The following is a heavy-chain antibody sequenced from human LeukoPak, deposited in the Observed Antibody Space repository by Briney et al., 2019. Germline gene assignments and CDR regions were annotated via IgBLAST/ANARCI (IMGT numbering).Heavy chain of an antibody. D-gene: IGHD3-22*01. CDR2: IDTNTGNP. CDR3: AREGSDSSGYPLDV. Sequence: GASVKVSCKASGYTFTDFAMNWVRQAPGQGLEWMGWIDTNTGNPTYAQAFTGRLVLSLNTSVTTAYLQISSLKAEDTAVYYCAREGSDSSGYPLDVWGKGTTVTVSS. CDR1: GYTFTDFA. V-gene: IGHV7-4-1*02. J-gene: IGHJ6*04.